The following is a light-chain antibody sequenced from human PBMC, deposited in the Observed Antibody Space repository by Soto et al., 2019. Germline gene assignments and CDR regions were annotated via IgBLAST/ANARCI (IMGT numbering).Light chain of an antibody. J-gene: IGKJ1*01. CDR3: QQSYSSPWT. CDR2: AAS. Sequence: DIQMTQSPSSLSASVGDRVTITCRASQSISNYLNWYQQKPGKAPNLLIYAASTLQSGVPSRFSGSGSGTDFTLTSSSLQAEDFSTYYCQQSYSSPWTFGQGNKVDIQ. V-gene: IGKV1-39*01. CDR1: QSISNY.